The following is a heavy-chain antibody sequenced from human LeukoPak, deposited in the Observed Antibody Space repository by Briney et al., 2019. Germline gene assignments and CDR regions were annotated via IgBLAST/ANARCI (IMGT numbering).Heavy chain of an antibody. Sequence: PGGSLRLSCAASGFTFSSYWMHWVRQAPGKGLVWVSRINSDGSSTSYADSVKGRSTISRDNAKNTLYLQMNSLRAEDTAVYYCARVLSYYYDSSGYYYHYYYGMDVWGQGTTVTVSS. CDR2: INSDGSST. J-gene: IGHJ6*02. CDR1: GFTFSSYW. D-gene: IGHD3-22*01. CDR3: ARVLSYYYDSSGYYYHYYYGMDV. V-gene: IGHV3-74*01.